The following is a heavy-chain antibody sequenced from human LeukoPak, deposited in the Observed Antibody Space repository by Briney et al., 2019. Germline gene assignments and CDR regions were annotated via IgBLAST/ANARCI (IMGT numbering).Heavy chain of an antibody. CDR1: GGSFSGYY. CDR3: ASSRGYTSGLWYYYMDV. Sequence: PSETLSLTCAVYGGSFSGYYWSWIRQPPGKGLEWIGEINNSGTTNYNPSLKGRVTISVDTSKNQFSLKLSSMTAADTAVYYRASSRGYTSGLWYYYMDVWGKGTTVTVSS. V-gene: IGHV4-34*01. J-gene: IGHJ6*03. CDR2: INNSGTT. D-gene: IGHD6-25*01.